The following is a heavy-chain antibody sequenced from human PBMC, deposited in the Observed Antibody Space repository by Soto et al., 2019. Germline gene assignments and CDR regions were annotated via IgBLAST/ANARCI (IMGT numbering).Heavy chain of an antibody. CDR2: IFWNDAK. CDR3: ARALREELPIYYFDS. Sequence: QVTLKESGPVLVKPTETLTLTCTVSGFSLSKARMGVSWIRQPPGKALEWLAHIFWNDAKSYNTSLKSRLTISRDTSKNQVVLTLTNVDPVDTGTYVCARALREELPIYYFDSWGQGTLVTVSS. J-gene: IGHJ4*02. CDR1: GFSLSKARMG. D-gene: IGHD1-7*01. V-gene: IGHV2-26*02.